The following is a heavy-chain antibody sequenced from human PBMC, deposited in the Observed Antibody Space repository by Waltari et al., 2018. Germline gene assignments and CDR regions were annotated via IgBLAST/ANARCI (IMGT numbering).Heavy chain of an antibody. V-gene: IGHV3-21*02. D-gene: IGHD2-15*01. Sequence: EVQLVESGGGLVKWGGSLRLSCSSSGFTFRRFTLHWVRQAPGTGVEWVSSISSSSSYISYADSVKGRFTISRHNARNSVFLEMNTLRAEDTAVYYCARDRDEHCSGGACSAFDIWGLGTMVTVSS. CDR1: GFTFRRFT. J-gene: IGHJ3*02. CDR2: ISSSSSYI. CDR3: ARDRDEHCSGGACSAFDI.